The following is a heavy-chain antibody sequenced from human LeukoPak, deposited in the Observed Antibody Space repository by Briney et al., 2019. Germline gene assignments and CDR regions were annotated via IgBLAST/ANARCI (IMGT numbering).Heavy chain of an antibody. J-gene: IGHJ4*02. CDR1: GGSISSSSYY. D-gene: IGHD1-26*01. Sequence: PSETLSLTCTVSGGSISSSSYYWGWIRQPPGKGLEWIGSIYYGGSTYYNPSLKSRVTISVDTSKNQFSLKLSSVTAADTAVYYCAIVGATDYFDYWGQGTLVTVSS. CDR3: AIVGATDYFDY. V-gene: IGHV4-39*01. CDR2: IYYGGST.